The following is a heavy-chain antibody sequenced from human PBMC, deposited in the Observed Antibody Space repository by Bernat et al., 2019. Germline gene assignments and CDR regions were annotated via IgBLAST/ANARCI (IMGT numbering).Heavy chain of an antibody. D-gene: IGHD3-3*01. V-gene: IGHV3-21*01. CDR2: ISSSSSYI. Sequence: EVQLVESGGGLVKPGGSLRLSCAASGFTFSSYSMNWVRQAPGKGREGVSSISSSSSYIYYADSVKGRFTISRDNAKNSLYLQMNSLGAEDTAVYYCARTYDFWSGYYTEPFDYWGQGTLVTVSS. CDR1: GFTFSSYS. CDR3: ARTYDFWSGYYTEPFDY. J-gene: IGHJ4*02.